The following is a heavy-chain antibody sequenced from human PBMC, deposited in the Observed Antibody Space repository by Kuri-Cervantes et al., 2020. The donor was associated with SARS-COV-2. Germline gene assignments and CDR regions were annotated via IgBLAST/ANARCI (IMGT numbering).Heavy chain of an antibody. J-gene: IGHJ4*02. CDR2: IYPGDSDT. CDR1: GYSFTSYW. D-gene: IGHD2-2*01. V-gene: IGHV5-51*03. Sequence: GRSLKISCKGSGYSFTSYWIGWVRQMPGKGLEWMGIIYPGDSDTRYSPSFQGQVTISADKFLSTAYLQWSSLKASDTAMYYCATGLVVPAAMRDYWGQGTLVTVSS. CDR3: ATGLVVPAAMRDY.